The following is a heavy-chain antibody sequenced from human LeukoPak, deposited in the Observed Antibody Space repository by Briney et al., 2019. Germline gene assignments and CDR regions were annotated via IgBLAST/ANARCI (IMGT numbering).Heavy chain of an antibody. J-gene: IGHJ4*02. CDR3: ARNRKTIPSLFDS. CDR2: ISYDGSNK. Sequence: GGSLRLSCAASGFTFSSYAMHWVRQAPGKGLEWVAVISYDGSNKYYADSVKGRFTISRDNSKNTLYLQMTSLRAEDTAVYYWARNRKTIPSLFDSGGQETLVPVSS. V-gene: IGHV3-30-3*01. CDR1: GFTFSSYA. D-gene: IGHD2-2*02.